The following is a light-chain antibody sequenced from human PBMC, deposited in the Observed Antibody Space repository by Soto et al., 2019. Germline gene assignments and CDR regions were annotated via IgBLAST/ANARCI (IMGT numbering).Light chain of an antibody. CDR2: YNN. Sequence: QSVLTQPPSVSAAPGQKVTVSCSGTTTNIGNNYVSCYRKFPGTAPKLLIYYNNNRPSGISDRFSGSKSGTSATPYITGLQTGDEDDDYCSTCDSSRSALVFGGGTKLTVL. J-gene: IGLJ2*01. CDR1: TTNIGNNY. V-gene: IGLV1-51*01. CDR3: STCDSSRSALV.